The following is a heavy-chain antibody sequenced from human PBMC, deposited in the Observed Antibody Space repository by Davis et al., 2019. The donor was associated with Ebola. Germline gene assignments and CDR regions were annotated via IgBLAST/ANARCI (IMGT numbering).Heavy chain of an antibody. D-gene: IGHD1-1*01. Sequence: GESLKISCAASGFTFSSYSMNWVRQAPGKGLEWVSSISSSSSYIYYVDSVKGRFTISRDNSKNTLHLQMNSLRAEDTAVYYCGRETGSMYYYGMDVWGQGTTVTVSS. CDR3: GRETGSMYYYGMDV. J-gene: IGHJ6*02. CDR1: GFTFSSYS. CDR2: ISSSSSYI. V-gene: IGHV3-21*01.